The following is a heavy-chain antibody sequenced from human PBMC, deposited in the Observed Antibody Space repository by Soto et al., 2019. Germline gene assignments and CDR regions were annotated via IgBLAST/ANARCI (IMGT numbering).Heavy chain of an antibody. CDR1: GFTFNSHA. CDR2: IKQDGSEK. Sequence: TGGSLRLSCATSGFTFNSHAMSGVRQAPGKGLEWVANIKQDGSEKYYVDSVKGRFTISRDNAKNSLYLQMNSLRAEDTAVYYCARAKLVVPASYYYYMDVWGKGTTVTVSS. CDR3: ARAKLVVPASYYYYMDV. J-gene: IGHJ6*03. D-gene: IGHD2-2*01. V-gene: IGHV3-7*01.